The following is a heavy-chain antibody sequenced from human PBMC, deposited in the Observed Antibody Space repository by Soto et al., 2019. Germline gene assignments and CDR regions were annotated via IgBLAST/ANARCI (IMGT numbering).Heavy chain of an antibody. D-gene: IGHD3-22*01. J-gene: IGHJ6*02. CDR2: INHSGST. Sequence: PSETLSLTCAVYGGSFSGYYWSWIRQPPGKGLEWIGEINHSGSTNYNPSPKSRVTISVDTSKNQFSLKLSSVTAADTAVYYCAGWAIFGMIVVLTPGYGMDVWGQGTTVTVSS. V-gene: IGHV4-34*01. CDR1: GGSFSGYY. CDR3: AGWAIFGMIVVLTPGYGMDV.